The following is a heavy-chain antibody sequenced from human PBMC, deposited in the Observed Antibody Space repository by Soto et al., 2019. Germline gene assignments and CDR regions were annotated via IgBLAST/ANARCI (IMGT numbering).Heavy chain of an antibody. J-gene: IGHJ2*01. D-gene: IGHD6-13*01. CDR2: ISSSGSTI. CDR3: ASDGLAAAGDWYFDL. CDR1: GFTFSDYY. Sequence: PGGSLRLSCAASGFTFSDYYMSWIRQAPGKGLEWVSYISSSGSTIYYADSVKGRFTISRDNAKNSLYLQMNSLRAEDTAVYYCASDGLAAAGDWYFDLWGRGTLVTVSS. V-gene: IGHV3-11*01.